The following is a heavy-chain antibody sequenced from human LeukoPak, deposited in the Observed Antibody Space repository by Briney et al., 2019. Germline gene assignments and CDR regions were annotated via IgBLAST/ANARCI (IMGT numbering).Heavy chain of an antibody. V-gene: IGHV3-74*01. Sequence: PGGSLRLSCAASGFTFSSYWMHWVRQAPGKGLVWVSRINSDGSSTSYAGSVKGRFTISRDNAKNTLYLQMNSLRAEDTAVYYCARGVGATNSNWFDPWGQGTLVTVSS. CDR2: INSDGSST. D-gene: IGHD1-26*01. CDR1: GFTFSSYW. CDR3: ARGVGATNSNWFDP. J-gene: IGHJ5*02.